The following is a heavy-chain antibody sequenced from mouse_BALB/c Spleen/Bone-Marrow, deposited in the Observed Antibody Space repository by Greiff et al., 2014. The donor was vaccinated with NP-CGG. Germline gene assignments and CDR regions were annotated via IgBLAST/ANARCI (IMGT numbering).Heavy chain of an antibody. J-gene: IGHJ3*01. Sequence: VQLKQSGAELVKPGASVKLSCTASGFNIKDTYMHWVKQRPEQGLEWIGRIDPANGNTKYDPKFQGKATITADTSSNTAYLQHSSLTSEDTAVDYCARSTGGRGGFAYWGQGTLVTVSA. CDR1: GFNIKDTY. V-gene: IGHV14-3*02. CDR2: IDPANGNT. CDR3: ARSTGGRGGFAY.